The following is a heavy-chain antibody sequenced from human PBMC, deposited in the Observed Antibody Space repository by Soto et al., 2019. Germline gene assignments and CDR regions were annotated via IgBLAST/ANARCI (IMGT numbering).Heavy chain of an antibody. CDR2: ISSDGSST. D-gene: IGHD6-19*01. Sequence: GGSLRLSCAASGFTFSSYWMHWVRQAPGKGLVWVSRISSDGSSTSYADSVKGRFTISRDNSKNTLYLQMNSLRAEDTAVYYCAKGRSSGWWYFDYWGQGTLVTVSS. CDR3: AKGRSSGWWYFDY. J-gene: IGHJ4*02. CDR1: GFTFSSYW. V-gene: IGHV3-74*01.